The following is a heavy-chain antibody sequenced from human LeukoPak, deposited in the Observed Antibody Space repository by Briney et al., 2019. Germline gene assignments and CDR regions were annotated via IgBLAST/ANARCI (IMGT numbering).Heavy chain of an antibody. CDR1: GDSLSSGGFY. V-gene: IGHV4-39*07. D-gene: IGHD3-3*01. J-gene: IGHJ4*02. CDR2: IYYTGST. Sequence: SETLSLTCTVSGDSLSSGGFYWGWIRQPPGKGLEWIGNIYYTGSTYYNPSLKSRVTISVDTSKNQFSLKLSSVTAADTAVYYCARGWAHYDFWSGYYFDYWGQGTLVTVSS. CDR3: ARGWAHYDFWSGYYFDY.